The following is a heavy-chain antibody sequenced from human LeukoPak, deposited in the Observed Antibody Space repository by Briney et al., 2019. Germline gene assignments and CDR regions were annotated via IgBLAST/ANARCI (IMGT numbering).Heavy chain of an antibody. CDR2: ISWNSGSI. CDR3: AREVWGPEY. Sequence: PGRSLRLSCAASGFTFDDYAMHWVRQAPGKGLEWVSGISWNSGSIGYMDSVKGRFTISRDNTKNSVYLQMSSLRAEDTAVYYCAREVWGPEYWGQGTLVTVSS. J-gene: IGHJ4*02. V-gene: IGHV3-9*01. CDR1: GFTFDDYA. D-gene: IGHD1-14*01.